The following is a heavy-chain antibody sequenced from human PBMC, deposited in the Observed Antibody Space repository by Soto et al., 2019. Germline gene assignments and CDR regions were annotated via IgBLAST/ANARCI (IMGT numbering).Heavy chain of an antibody. CDR1: GGSISSYY. J-gene: IGHJ6*02. CDR2: IYYSGST. CDR3: AREGVSSSWYNYYGMDV. D-gene: IGHD6-13*01. Sequence: QVQLQESGPGLVKPSETLSLTCTVSGGSISSYYWSWIRQPPGKGLEWIGYIYYSGSTNYHPSLKSRVTISVDTSKNQFSLKLSSVTAADTAVYYCAREGVSSSWYNYYGMDVWGQGTTVTVSS. V-gene: IGHV4-59*01.